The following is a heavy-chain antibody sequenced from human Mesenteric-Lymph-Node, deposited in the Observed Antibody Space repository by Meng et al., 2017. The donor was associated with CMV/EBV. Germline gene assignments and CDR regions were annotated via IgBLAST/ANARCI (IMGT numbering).Heavy chain of an antibody. D-gene: IGHD2-15*01. V-gene: IGHV3-7*01. CDR2: IKRDGSEK. Sequence: GESLKISCAASGFTFSSYSMSWVRQAPGKGLESVATIKRDGSEKYYVDSVKGRFTISRDNAKNSLYLQMNSLRAEDTAVYYCARNIRTSCSGGNCYRGFWGQGTLVTVSS. CDR3: ARNIRTSCSGGNCYRGF. CDR1: GFTFSSYS. J-gene: IGHJ4*02.